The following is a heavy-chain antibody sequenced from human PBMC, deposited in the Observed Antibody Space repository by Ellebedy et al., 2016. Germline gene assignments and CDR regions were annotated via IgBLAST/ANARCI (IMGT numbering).Heavy chain of an antibody. D-gene: IGHD1-26*01. CDR3: AVLVIVGATTRSF. J-gene: IGHJ4*02. V-gene: IGHV1-2*04. CDR1: GYTFTGYY. CDR2: INLNSGGT. Sequence: ASVKVSCKASGYTFTGYYMHWVRQAPGQGLEWMGWINLNSGGTNYAQKFQGWVTMTRDTSISTAYMELSRLRSDDTAVYYCAVLVIVGATTRSFWGQGTLVTVSS.